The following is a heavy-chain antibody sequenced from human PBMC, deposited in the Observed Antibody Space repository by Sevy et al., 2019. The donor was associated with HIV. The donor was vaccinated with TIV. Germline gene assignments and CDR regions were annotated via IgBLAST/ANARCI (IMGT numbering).Heavy chain of an antibody. D-gene: IGHD3-10*01. CDR3: ARGCITMVWGVISSMDDWAFDI. CDR1: GFTFSSYS. J-gene: IGHJ3*02. CDR2: ISSSSSYI. Sequence: GWSLRLSCAASGFTFSSYSMNWVRQAPGKGLEWVSSISSSSSYIYYADSVKGRFTISRDNAKNSLYLQMNSLRAEDTAVYYCARGCITMVWGVISSMDDWAFDIWGQGTMVTVSS. V-gene: IGHV3-21*01.